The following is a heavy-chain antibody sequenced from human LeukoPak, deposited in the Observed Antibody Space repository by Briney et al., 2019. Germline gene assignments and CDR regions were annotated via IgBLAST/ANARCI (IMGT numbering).Heavy chain of an antibody. CDR2: IYYSGST. Sequence: SETLSLTCTVSGGSISSSSYYWGWIRQPPGKGLEWIGSIYYSGSTYYNPSLKSRVTISVDTSKNQFSLKLSSVTAADTAVYYCARYGFWSGYDALDIWGQGTMVTVSS. J-gene: IGHJ3*02. D-gene: IGHD3-3*01. CDR3: ARYGFWSGYDALDI. CDR1: GGSISSSSYY. V-gene: IGHV4-39*01.